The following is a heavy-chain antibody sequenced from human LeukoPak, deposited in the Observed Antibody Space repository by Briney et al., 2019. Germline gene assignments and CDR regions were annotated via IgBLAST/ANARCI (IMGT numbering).Heavy chain of an antibody. V-gene: IGHV3-48*02. CDR2: ISSSSTTI. Sequence: GGSLRLPCVASGFTFNIYSMNWVRQAPGKGLEWVSFISSSSTTIYSADSVKGRFTISRDNAQNSLYLQMNSLRDEDTAVYYCARGSGYGDYYDYWGRGTLVTVSS. J-gene: IGHJ4*02. CDR1: GFTFNIYS. CDR3: ARGSGYGDYYDY. D-gene: IGHD5-12*01.